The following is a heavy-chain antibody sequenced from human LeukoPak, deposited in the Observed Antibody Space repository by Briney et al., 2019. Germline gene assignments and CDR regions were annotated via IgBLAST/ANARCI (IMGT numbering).Heavy chain of an antibody. CDR3: ARGGGYSYLDY. J-gene: IGHJ4*02. Sequence: TGGSLRLSCAASGFTFSSYSMNWVRQAPGKGLEWVSSISSSSSYIYYADSVKGRFTISRDNSKNTLYLQMNSLRAEDTAVYCRARGGGYSYLDYWGQGTLVTVSS. V-gene: IGHV3-21*04. CDR1: GFTFSSYS. CDR2: ISSSSSYI. D-gene: IGHD5-18*01.